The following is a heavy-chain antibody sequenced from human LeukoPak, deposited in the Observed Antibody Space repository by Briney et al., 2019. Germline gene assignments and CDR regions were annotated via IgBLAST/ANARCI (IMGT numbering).Heavy chain of an antibody. V-gene: IGHV3-74*01. Sequence: GGSLRLAWVASGFTVSSCWMDWVRHAPGKGRGWVSYINRDGSATRYADSVEGRFTISRDNANNTLYLQMNSLRAGDTAVYYCARDLPGDGIDYWGRGTLVTVSS. CDR2: INRDGSAT. D-gene: IGHD5-24*01. CDR1: GFTVSSCW. CDR3: ARDLPGDGIDY. J-gene: IGHJ4*02.